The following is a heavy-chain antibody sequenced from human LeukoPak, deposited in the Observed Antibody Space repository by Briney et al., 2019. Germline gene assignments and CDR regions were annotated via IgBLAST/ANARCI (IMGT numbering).Heavy chain of an antibody. Sequence: GGSLRRSCVASGLSFNSYWMSWVRQAPGKGLEWVANIKQDGSEKSYVGSVKGRFTISRDNAKNSLYLQMNSLRAADTAIYFCAKGAWNFDLWGRGTLVSVSS. CDR3: AKGAWNFDL. CDR2: IKQDGSEK. V-gene: IGHV3-7*01. J-gene: IGHJ2*01. CDR1: GLSFNSYW.